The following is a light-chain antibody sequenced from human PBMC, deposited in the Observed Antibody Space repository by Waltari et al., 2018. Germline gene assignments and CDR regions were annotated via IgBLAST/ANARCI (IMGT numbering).Light chain of an antibody. CDR3: ATWDDSLSGRV. CDR2: ANY. Sequence: QSVLTQPPSTSGTPGQRVTISCSGSTSNIGTTTVTWYQPLPGTAPKTVIFANYHRPSGVPDRFSASKSGTSASLVISGLQSEDEADYFCATWDDSLSGRVFGGGTKVTVL. J-gene: IGLJ3*02. CDR1: TSNIGTTT. V-gene: IGLV1-44*01.